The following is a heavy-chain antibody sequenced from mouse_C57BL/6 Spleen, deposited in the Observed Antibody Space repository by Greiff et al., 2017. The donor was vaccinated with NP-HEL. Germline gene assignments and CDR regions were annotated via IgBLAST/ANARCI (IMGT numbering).Heavy chain of an antibody. CDR3: ARGDFSSSYYFDY. CDR2: IDPSDSYT. J-gene: IGHJ2*01. D-gene: IGHD1-1*01. V-gene: IGHV1-69*01. Sequence: VQLQQPGAELVMPGASVKLSCKASGYTFTSYWMHWVKQRPGQGLEWIGEIDPSDSYTNYNQKFKGKSTLTVDKSSSTAYMQLSSLTSEDSAVYYCARGDFSSSYYFDYWGQGTTLTVSS. CDR1: GYTFTSYW.